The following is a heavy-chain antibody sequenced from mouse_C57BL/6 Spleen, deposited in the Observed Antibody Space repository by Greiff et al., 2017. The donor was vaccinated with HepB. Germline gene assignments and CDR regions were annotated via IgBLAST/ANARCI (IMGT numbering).Heavy chain of an antibody. J-gene: IGHJ2*01. CDR2: INYDGSST. CDR3: ARVAYGSVFDY. CDR1: GFTFSDYY. D-gene: IGHD1-1*01. Sequence: EVKLVESEGGLVQPGSSMKLSCTASGFTFSDYYMAWVRQVPEKGLEWVANINYDGSSTYYLDSLKSRFIISRDNAKNILYLQMSSLKSEDTATYYCARVAYGSVFDYWGQGTTVTVSS. V-gene: IGHV5-16*01.